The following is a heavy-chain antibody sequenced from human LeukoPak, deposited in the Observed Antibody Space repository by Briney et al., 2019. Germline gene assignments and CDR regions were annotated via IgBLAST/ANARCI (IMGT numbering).Heavy chain of an antibody. CDR2: INPNSGGT. CDR3: ARGNDFSNSGPLLDY. CDR1: GYTFTGYY. V-gene: IGHV1-2*02. J-gene: IGHJ4*02. Sequence: ASVKVSCKASGYTFTGYYMHWVRQAPGQGLEWMGWINPNSGGTSYAQNFQDRVTMTRDTSISTAYMELSRLRSDDTAVYYCARGNDFSNSGPLLDYWGQGTLVTVSS. D-gene: IGHD4-11*01.